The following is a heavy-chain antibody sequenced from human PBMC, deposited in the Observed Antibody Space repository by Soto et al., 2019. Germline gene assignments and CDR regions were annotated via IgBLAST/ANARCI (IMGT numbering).Heavy chain of an antibody. J-gene: IGHJ6*03. CDR1: GDSVSSNSAA. Sequence: SQTLSLTCAISGDSVSSNSAAWNWIRQSPSRGLEWLGRTYYRSKWYNDYAVSVKNRITINPDTSKNQFSLQLNSVTPEDTAVYYCASNPLPWLAQNNWGPYYYYYMDVWGKGTTVTVSS. V-gene: IGHV6-1*01. D-gene: IGHD7-27*01. CDR3: ASNPLPWLAQNNWGPYYYYYMDV. CDR2: TYYRSKWYN.